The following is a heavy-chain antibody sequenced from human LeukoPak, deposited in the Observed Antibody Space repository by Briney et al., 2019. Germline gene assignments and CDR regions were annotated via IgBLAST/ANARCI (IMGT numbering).Heavy chain of an antibody. Sequence: SVKVSCKASGGTFSSFAITWVRQAPGQGLEWMGGIIPIFDTPTYAQKFQGRVTITADESTSTAYLELSSLRSEDTAVYYCARTLGYCSGDSCFGNNWFDPWGQGTLVTVSS. CDR3: ARTLGYCSGDSCFGNNWFDP. V-gene: IGHV1-69*13. CDR1: GGTFSSFA. D-gene: IGHD2-15*01. CDR2: IIPIFDTP. J-gene: IGHJ5*02.